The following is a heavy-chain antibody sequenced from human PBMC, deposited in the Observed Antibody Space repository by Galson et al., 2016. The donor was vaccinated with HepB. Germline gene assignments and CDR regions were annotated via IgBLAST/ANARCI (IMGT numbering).Heavy chain of an antibody. CDR3: ARDIWGDDGDYYSGDY. CDR2: ISSSSGTI. J-gene: IGHJ4*01. D-gene: IGHD4-17*01. V-gene: IGHV3-48*04. CDR1: GFSFSTFS. Sequence: SLRLSCAASGFSFSTFSMNWVRQAPGKGLEWVAHISSSSGTIHHADSVKGRFTISRDNAKNSLYLQMNSLRPEDTAMYYCARDIWGDDGDYYSGDYWGQGTLATVSS.